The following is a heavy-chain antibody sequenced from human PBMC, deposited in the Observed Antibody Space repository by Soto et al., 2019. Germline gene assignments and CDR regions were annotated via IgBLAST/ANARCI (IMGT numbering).Heavy chain of an antibody. V-gene: IGHV3-53*04. D-gene: IGHD5-12*01. Sequence: GGSLRLSCAASGFTVSSNYMSWVRQAPGKGLEWVSVIYSGGSTYYADSVKGRFTISRHNSKNTLYLQMNSLRAEDTAVYYCARWRTSEGPSGYDPFDAFDIWGQGTMVTVSS. CDR1: GFTVSSNY. CDR2: IYSGGST. CDR3: ARWRTSEGPSGYDPFDAFDI. J-gene: IGHJ3*02.